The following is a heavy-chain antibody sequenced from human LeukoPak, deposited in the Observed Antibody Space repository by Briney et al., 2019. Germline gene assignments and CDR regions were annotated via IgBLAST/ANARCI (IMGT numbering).Heavy chain of an antibody. Sequence: GGSLGLSCAASGFTFSSYAMSWVRQAPGKGLEWVSAITGSGGSTNYADSVKGRFTISRDNPKNTPYLQMNSLRAEDTAVYFCAKRGVVIRVILVGFHKEAYYFDSWGQGALVTVSS. J-gene: IGHJ4*02. CDR2: ITGSGGST. CDR1: GFTFSSYA. D-gene: IGHD3-22*01. CDR3: AKRGVVIRVILVGFHKEAYYFDS. V-gene: IGHV3-23*01.